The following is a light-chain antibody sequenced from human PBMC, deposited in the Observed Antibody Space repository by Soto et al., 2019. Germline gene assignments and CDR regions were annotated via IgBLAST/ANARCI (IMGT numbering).Light chain of an antibody. V-gene: IGLV2-8*01. J-gene: IGLJ2*01. CDR1: SSDVGGYNS. CDR2: DVT. Sequence: QSALTQPPSASGSPGQSVTISCTGTSSDVGGYNSVSWYQQHPGKAPKLMIYDVTKRPSGVPDRFSGSKSGNTASLTVSGLQAEDEADYYCCSYAGSNNLVFAGGTQLTVL. CDR3: CSYAGSNNLV.